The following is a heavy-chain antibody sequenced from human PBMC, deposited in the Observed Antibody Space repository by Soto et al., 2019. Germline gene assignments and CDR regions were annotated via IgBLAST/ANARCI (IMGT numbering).Heavy chain of an antibody. J-gene: IGHJ4*02. CDR2: INHSGST. D-gene: IGHD6-25*01. CDR1: GGSFSDYY. V-gene: IGHV4-34*01. CDR3: ARGGVAAPPGY. Sequence: SETLSLTCAVYGGSFSDYYWSWIRQPPGKGLEWIGEINHSGSTNYNPSLKSRVAMSVDTSKNQFSLKLSSVSAADTAVYYCARGGVAAPPGYWGQGTLVTVSS.